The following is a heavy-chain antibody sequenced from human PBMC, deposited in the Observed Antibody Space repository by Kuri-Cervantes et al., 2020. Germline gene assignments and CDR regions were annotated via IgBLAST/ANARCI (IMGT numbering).Heavy chain of an antibody. Sequence: ASVNVSCKASGGTFSSDTISWVRQAPGQGLEWMGWINPNSGGTNYAQKFQGRVTMTRDTSISTAYMELSRLRSDDTAVYYCASGGHYYDPLVGDYWGQGTLVTVSS. CDR3: ASGGHYYDPLVGDY. D-gene: IGHD3-22*01. CDR2: INPNSGGT. J-gene: IGHJ4*02. CDR1: GGTFSSDT. V-gene: IGHV1-2*02.